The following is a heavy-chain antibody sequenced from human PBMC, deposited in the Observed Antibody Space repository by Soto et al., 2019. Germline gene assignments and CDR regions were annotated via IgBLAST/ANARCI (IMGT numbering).Heavy chain of an antibody. V-gene: IGHV5-51*01. CDR3: ARVGTGSTGYYYYYYMDV. CDR2: IYPGDSDT. CDR1: GYSFTSYW. J-gene: IGHJ6*03. D-gene: IGHD2-2*01. Sequence: GESLKISCKGSGYSFTSYWIGWVRQMPGKGLEWMGIIYPGDSDTRYSPSFQGQVTISADKSISTAYLQWSSLKASDTAMYYCARVGTGSTGYYYYYYMDVWGKGTKVTVSS.